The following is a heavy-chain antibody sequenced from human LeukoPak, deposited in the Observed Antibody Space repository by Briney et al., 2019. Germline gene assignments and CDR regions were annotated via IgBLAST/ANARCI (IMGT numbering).Heavy chain of an antibody. CDR3: ARDPTSGSAAFDY. J-gene: IGHJ4*02. Sequence: ESGGSLRLSCAASGFTFSSYAMHWVRQAPGKGLEWVAVISYDGSNKYYADSVKGRFTISRDNSKNTLYLQMNSLRAEDTAVYYCARDPTSGSAAFDYWGQGTLVTVSS. CDR2: ISYDGSNK. D-gene: IGHD5-12*01. CDR1: GFTFSSYA. V-gene: IGHV3-30*04.